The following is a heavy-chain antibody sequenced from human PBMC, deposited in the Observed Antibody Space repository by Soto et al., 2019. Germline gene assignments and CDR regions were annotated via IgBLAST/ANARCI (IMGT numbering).Heavy chain of an antibody. Sequence: EVQLVESGGGSVQPGGSLRLSCAASGFTFSSHWMSWVRQAPGKGLEWVANIKQDGSEKYYVDSVKGRFTISRDNAKNSLYLQMNSLRAEDTAVYYCARDPARGWDYWYFDLWGRGTLVTVSS. V-gene: IGHV3-7*03. J-gene: IGHJ2*01. CDR2: IKQDGSEK. D-gene: IGHD3-10*01. CDR1: GFTFSSHW. CDR3: ARDPARGWDYWYFDL.